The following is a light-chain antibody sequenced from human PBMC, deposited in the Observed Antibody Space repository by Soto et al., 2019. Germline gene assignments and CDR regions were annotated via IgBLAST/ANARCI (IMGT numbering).Light chain of an antibody. CDR1: QSGSSN. J-gene: IGKJ4*01. Sequence: EIVMTQSPATLSVSPGERATLSCSASQSGSSNLAWYQHKPGQAPRLLFYGASTRATGIPARFSGSRSGTEFTVTIISLQSEDFGGYDCHQHNNRRLTFGGETKVDVK. V-gene: IGKV3-15*01. CDR3: HQHNNRRLT. CDR2: GAS.